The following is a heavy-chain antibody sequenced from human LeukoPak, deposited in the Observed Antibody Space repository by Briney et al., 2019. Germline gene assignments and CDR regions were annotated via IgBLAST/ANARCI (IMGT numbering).Heavy chain of an antibody. CDR3: ARDGGIAVAGTFDY. D-gene: IGHD6-19*01. CDR2: IYSGGST. V-gene: IGHV3-66*01. Sequence: PGGSLRLSCAASGFTVSSNYMSWVRQAPGKGLEWVSVIYSGGSTYYADSVKGRFTISRDNSRNTLYLQMNSLRAEDTAVYYCARDGGIAVAGTFDYWGQGTLVTVSS. J-gene: IGHJ4*02. CDR1: GFTVSSNY.